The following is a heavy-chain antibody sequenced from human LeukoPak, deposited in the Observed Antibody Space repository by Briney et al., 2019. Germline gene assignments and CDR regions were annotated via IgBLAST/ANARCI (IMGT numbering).Heavy chain of an antibody. Sequence: PGRSLRLSCAASGFTFSSYGMHWVRQAPGKGLEWVAVISYDGSNKYYADSVKGRFTISRDNSKNTLYLQMNSLRAEDTAVYYCAKETYGDYSPFDHWGQGTLVTVSS. D-gene: IGHD4-17*01. CDR3: AKETYGDYSPFDH. V-gene: IGHV3-30*18. CDR2: ISYDGSNK. CDR1: GFTFSSYG. J-gene: IGHJ4*02.